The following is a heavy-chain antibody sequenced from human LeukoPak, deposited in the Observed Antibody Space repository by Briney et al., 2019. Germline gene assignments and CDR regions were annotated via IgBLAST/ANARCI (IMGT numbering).Heavy chain of an antibody. D-gene: IGHD3-22*01. CDR2: IKQDGSEK. CDR1: GFTFSSYW. V-gene: IGHV3-7*03. CDR3: AKDKASSGYYTSLDY. Sequence: PGGSLRLSCAASGFTFSSYWMSWVRQAPGKGLEWVANIKQDGSEKYYVDSVKGRFTISRDNAKNSLYLQMNSLRAEDTASYYCAKDKASSGYYTSLDYWGQGTLVTVSS. J-gene: IGHJ4*02.